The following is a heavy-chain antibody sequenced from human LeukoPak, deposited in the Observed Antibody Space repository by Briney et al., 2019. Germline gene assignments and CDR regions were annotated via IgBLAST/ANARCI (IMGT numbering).Heavy chain of an antibody. D-gene: IGHD6-6*01. V-gene: IGHV1-69*13. Sequence: GASVKASCKASGGTFSNYAISWVRQAPGQGLEWMGGIIPIFGTTNYAQKFQGRVTVTADESTTTAYMELSSLRSEDTGVYYCARESIAARSAFDYWGQGTLVTVSS. CDR1: GGTFSNYA. J-gene: IGHJ4*02. CDR3: ARESIAARSAFDY. CDR2: IIPIFGTT.